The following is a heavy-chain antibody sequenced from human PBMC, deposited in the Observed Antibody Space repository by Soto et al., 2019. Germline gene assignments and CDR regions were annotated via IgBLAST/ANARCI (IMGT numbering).Heavy chain of an antibody. CDR2: IIPILGIA. J-gene: IGHJ6*03. CDR1: GGTFSSYT. Sequence: SVKVSCKASGGTFSSYTISWVRQAPGQGLEWMGRIIPILGIANYAQKFQGRVTITADKSTSTAYMELSSLRSEDTAVYYCASCSGGSCYFRRSYYYYYMDVWGKGTTVTVSS. D-gene: IGHD2-15*01. V-gene: IGHV1-69*02. CDR3: ASCSGGSCYFRRSYYYYYMDV.